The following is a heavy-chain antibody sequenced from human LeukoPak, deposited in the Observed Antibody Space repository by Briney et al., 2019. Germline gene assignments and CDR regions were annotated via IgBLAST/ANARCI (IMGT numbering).Heavy chain of an antibody. V-gene: IGHV4-59*01. CDR1: SGSISSYY. D-gene: IGHD3-22*01. CDR3: ARLDSSGYFYYFDY. J-gene: IGHJ4*02. Sequence: SETLSLTCTVSSGSISSYYWSWIRQPPGKGLEWIGYIYYSGSTNYNPSLKSRVTISVDTSKNQFSLKLSSVTAADTAVYYCARLDSSGYFYYFDYWGQGTLVTVSS. CDR2: IYYSGST.